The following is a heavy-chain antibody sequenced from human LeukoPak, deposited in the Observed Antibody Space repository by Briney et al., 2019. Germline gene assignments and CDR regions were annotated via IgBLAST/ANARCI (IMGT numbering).Heavy chain of an antibody. V-gene: IGHV1-2*02. Sequence: SVTVSRMPSRYTFTGYYLHSVRQAPGQGLEGMGWINPNTGATIYKFQRRDTMTHDTSIDTAYMEMRRLRSDDTAVYYCARDRVGSGWPRPGYFEFWGQGTRITVSS. J-gene: IGHJ4*02. CDR1: RYTFTGYY. D-gene: IGHD6-19*01. CDR3: ARDRVGSGWPRPGYFEF. CDR2: INPNTGAT.